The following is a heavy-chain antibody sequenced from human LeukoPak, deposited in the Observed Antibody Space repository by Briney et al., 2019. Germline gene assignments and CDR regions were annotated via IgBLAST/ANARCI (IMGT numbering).Heavy chain of an antibody. D-gene: IGHD2-2*01. Sequence: SETLSLTCAVYGGSFSGYYWSWIRQPPGTGLEWIGEINHSGSTNYNPSLKSRVTISVDTSKNQFSLKLSSVTAADTAVYYCARWSTSYNYYYYGMDVWGQGTTVTVSS. CDR1: GGSFSGYY. CDR3: ARWSTSYNYYYYGMDV. V-gene: IGHV4-34*01. CDR2: INHSGST. J-gene: IGHJ6*02.